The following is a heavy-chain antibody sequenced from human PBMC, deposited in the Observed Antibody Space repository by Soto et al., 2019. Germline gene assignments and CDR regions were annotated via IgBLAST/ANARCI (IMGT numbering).Heavy chain of an antibody. D-gene: IGHD6-13*01. V-gene: IGHV3-64*05. CDR3: VIDGGTAAPGGFDP. CDR1: GFTFSNYA. J-gene: IGHJ5*01. Sequence: PGGSLRPSCSASGFTFSNYAMHWVRPAPGKGLEYVSAISSDGGSTYYADSVKGSFTICRDTSKNTLFVQMSRLRVEDTAVYYCVIDGGTAAPGGFDPWGQGTLVTVSS. CDR2: ISSDGGST.